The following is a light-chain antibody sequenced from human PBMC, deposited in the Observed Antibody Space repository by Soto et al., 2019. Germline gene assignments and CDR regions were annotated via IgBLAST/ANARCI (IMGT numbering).Light chain of an antibody. V-gene: IGLV2-8*01. CDR1: SSDIGGYNY. J-gene: IGLJ3*02. Sequence: QSVLTQPPSASGSPGQSVTISCTGTSSDIGGYNYVSWYQQHPGKAPRLMIYEVSKRPSGVPDRFSGSKSGNTASLTVSWLQAEDEADYYCSSYAASRMFGGGTKLTVL. CDR2: EVS. CDR3: SSYAASRM.